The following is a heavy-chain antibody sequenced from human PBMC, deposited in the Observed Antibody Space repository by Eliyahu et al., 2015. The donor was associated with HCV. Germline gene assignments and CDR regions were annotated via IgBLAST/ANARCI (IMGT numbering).Heavy chain of an antibody. CDR3: AKGRTYEYSSSIDLDV. CDR2: ISWNSGSI. V-gene: IGHV3-9*01. D-gene: IGHD6-6*01. CDR1: VXTFXDYA. Sequence: EVQLVESGGGLVQPGRSLRLSCAASVXTFXDYAMHWVRQAPGKGLXWVSGISWNSGSIGYADSVKGRFTISRDNAKNSLYLQMNSLRAEDTALYYCAKGRTYEYSSSIDLDVWGQGTTVTVSS. J-gene: IGHJ6*02.